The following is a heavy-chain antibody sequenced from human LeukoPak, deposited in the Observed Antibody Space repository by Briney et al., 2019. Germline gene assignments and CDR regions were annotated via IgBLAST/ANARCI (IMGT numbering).Heavy chain of an antibody. D-gene: IGHD5-18*01. CDR2: INQDGSEK. CDR1: GFTFSGSC. V-gene: IGHV3-7*01. CDR3: ARDWEQYRYAVLDY. J-gene: IGHJ4*02. Sequence: PGGSLGLSCTASGFTFSGSCMSWVRQAPGKGLEWVANINQDGSEKYYVDSVKGRFTISRDNAKNSLYLQMNSLRAEDTAVYYCARDWEQYRYAVLDYWGQGTLVTVSS.